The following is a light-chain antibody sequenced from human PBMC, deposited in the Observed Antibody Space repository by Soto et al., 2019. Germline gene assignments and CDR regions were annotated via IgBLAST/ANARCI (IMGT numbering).Light chain of an antibody. V-gene: IGKV1-9*01. CDR3: QQLNSYPYT. CDR2: AAS. CDR1: QGISSY. Sequence: IPLTQSPSSLSASVGDRVTITCRASQGISSYLAWYQQKPGKAPKLLIYAASTLQSGVPSRFSGSASGTDFTLTISRLQPEAFATYYCQQLNSYPYTFGQGTKLEIK. J-gene: IGKJ2*01.